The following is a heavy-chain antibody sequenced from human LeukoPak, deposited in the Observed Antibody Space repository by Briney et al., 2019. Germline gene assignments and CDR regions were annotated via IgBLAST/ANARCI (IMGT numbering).Heavy chain of an antibody. Sequence: ASVKVSCKASGYTFTSYDINWVRQATGQGLEWMGWMNPNSGNTGYAQKFQGRVTMIRNTSISTAYMELSSLRSEDTAVYYCARGRYGDIVVVPAAILRDNWFDPWGQGTLVTVSS. D-gene: IGHD2-2*01. V-gene: IGHV1-8*01. CDR1: GYTFTSYD. J-gene: IGHJ5*02. CDR2: MNPNSGNT. CDR3: ARGRYGDIVVVPAAILRDNWFDP.